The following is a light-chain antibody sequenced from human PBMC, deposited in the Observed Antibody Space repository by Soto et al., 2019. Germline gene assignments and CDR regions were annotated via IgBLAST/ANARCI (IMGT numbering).Light chain of an antibody. CDR1: TGTVTSGHY. V-gene: IGLV7-46*01. CDR3: LLSYSGPSI. J-gene: IGLJ7*01. Sequence: QAVVTQEPSLTVSPGGTVTLTCGSSTGTVTSGHYPYWFQLKPGQAPRTLLYHINNKHSWTPARFSGSLLGGKAALTLSGAQPEDEGDYYCLLSYSGPSIFGGGTQLTVL. CDR2: HIN.